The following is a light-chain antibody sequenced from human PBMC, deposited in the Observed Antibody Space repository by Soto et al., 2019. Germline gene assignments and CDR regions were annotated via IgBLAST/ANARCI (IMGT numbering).Light chain of an antibody. CDR1: SGNIASSS. V-gene: IGLV6-57*04. CDR2: EDS. Sequence: NFMLTQPHSVSESPGKTVTISCTRSSGNIASSSVQWYQQRPGSAPTTVIYEDSQRFSGVPDRFSGSIDASSNSASLTISGLKTEDGADYYCQFYDTPPPVVFGGGTKLTV. CDR3: QFYDTPPPVV. J-gene: IGLJ2*01.